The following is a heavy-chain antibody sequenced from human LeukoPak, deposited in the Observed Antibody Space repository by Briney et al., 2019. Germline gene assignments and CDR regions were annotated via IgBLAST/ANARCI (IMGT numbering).Heavy chain of an antibody. D-gene: IGHD1-26*01. CDR2: IYYSGST. V-gene: IGHV4-59*01. CDR3: ARSPVVGATQYFDY. CDR1: GGSISSYY. J-gene: IGHJ4*02. Sequence: SETLSLTCTVSGGSISSYYWSWMRQHPGKGLEWIGYIYYSGSTNYNPSLKSRVTISVDTSKNQFSLKLSSVTAADTAVYYCARSPVVGATQYFDYWGQGTLVTVSS.